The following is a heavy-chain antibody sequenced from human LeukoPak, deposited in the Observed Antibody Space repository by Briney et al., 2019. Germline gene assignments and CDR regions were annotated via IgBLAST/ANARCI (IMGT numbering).Heavy chain of an antibody. V-gene: IGHV3-23*01. J-gene: IGHJ5*02. CDR2: ISDSGGGT. D-gene: IGHD2-2*01. CDR1: GFTLSSYA. CDR3: AMDPNWMPGS. Sequence: PGWSLRLSCAASGFTLSSYAMIWVRPAPAKGLEWVSGISDSGGGTFYADSVKGRFTISRDNAKNTLYLQVNSLRAEDTAVYYCAMDPNWMPGSWGQGTLVTVSS.